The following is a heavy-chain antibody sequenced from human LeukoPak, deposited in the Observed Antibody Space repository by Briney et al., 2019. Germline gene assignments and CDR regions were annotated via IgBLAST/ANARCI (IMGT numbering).Heavy chain of an antibody. CDR3: ARVPSRYDAFDM. Sequence: SETLSLTCAVYGGSFSGYYWSWVRQPPGKGLEGIWEINHSGRTNYNPSLQSRVTISLDTSKNQSSLKLSSVTAADRAVYYGARVPSRYDAFDMGGKDKMVTLS. CDR2: INHSGRT. V-gene: IGHV4-34*01. CDR1: GGSFSGYY. J-gene: IGHJ3*02.